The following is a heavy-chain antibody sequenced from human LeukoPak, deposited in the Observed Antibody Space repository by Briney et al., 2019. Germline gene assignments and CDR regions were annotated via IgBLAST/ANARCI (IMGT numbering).Heavy chain of an antibody. CDR2: ISATGGSP. D-gene: IGHD3-3*01. J-gene: IGHJ5*02. Sequence: PGGSLRLSCGASGFTFSTYAMTWVRQAPGKGLEWVSAISATGGSPYYADSVKGRSTISRDNSKNTLYLQMNSLRAEDTAVYYCAKGKVPAFLSWFDPWGQGTLVTVSS. CDR1: GFTFSTYA. V-gene: IGHV3-23*01. CDR3: AKGKVPAFLSWFDP.